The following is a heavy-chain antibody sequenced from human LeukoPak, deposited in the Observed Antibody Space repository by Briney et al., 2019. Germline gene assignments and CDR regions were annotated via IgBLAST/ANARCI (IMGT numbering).Heavy chain of an antibody. Sequence: SETLSLTCTVSGGSISSYYWSWIRQPPGKRLEWIGYSYYSGSTNYNPSLKSRVTISVDTSKNQFSLKLSSVTAADTAVYYCARHGYYDSSGYYGFDYWGRGTLVTVSS. CDR3: ARHGYYDSSGYYGFDY. CDR2: SYYSGST. J-gene: IGHJ4*02. CDR1: GGSISSYY. D-gene: IGHD3-22*01. V-gene: IGHV4-59*08.